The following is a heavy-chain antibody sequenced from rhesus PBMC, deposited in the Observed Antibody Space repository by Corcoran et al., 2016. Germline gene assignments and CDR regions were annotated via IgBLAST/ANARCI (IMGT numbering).Heavy chain of an antibody. V-gene: IGHV4-65*01. D-gene: IGHD4-29*01. CDR1: GGSVSSSN. CDR3: ARDWSSVAAHYFDY. CDR2: ISGSSGSST. J-gene: IGHJ4*01. Sequence: QLQLQESGPGLVKPSETLSVTCAVSGGSVSSSNWWSWIRQPPGKGLEWIGYISGSSGSSTNYNPSLKSRVTLSVDTSKNQLSLKLSSVTTADTAVYYCARDWSSVAAHYFDYWGQGVLVTVSS.